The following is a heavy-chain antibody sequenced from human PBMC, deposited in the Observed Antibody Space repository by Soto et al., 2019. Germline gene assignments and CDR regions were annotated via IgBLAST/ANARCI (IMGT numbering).Heavy chain of an antibody. CDR1: GGSINSSNFY. J-gene: IGHJ4*02. Sequence: SETLSLTCTVSGGSINSSNFYWGWIRQPPGKGLEWIGSIYSSGSTYYNPSLKSRVTISVDTSKSRVSLELTSVTAADTAVYYCATSIAVTYNYFDYWGQGALVTVYS. CDR2: IYSSGST. V-gene: IGHV4-39*01. CDR3: ATSIAVTYNYFDY. D-gene: IGHD6-6*01.